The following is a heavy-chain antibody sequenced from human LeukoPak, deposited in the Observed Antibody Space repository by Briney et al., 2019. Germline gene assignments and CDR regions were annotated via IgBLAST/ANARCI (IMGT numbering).Heavy chain of an antibody. CDR2: ISGGGGST. V-gene: IGHV3-23*01. CDR1: GFTFSSYA. J-gene: IGHJ3*02. Sequence: GGSLRLSCAASGFTFSSYAMSWVRQAPGKGLEWVSAISGGGGSTYYADSVRGRFTISRDNSKNTLYLQMNSLRAEDTAVYYCAKRDYDSSGYRHAFDIWGQGTMVTVSS. CDR3: AKRDYDSSGYRHAFDI. D-gene: IGHD3-22*01.